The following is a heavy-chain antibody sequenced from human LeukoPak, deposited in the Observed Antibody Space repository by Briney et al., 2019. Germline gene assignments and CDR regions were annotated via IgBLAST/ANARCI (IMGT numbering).Heavy chain of an antibody. Sequence: PGGSLRLSCAASGFTFSSYAMSWVRQAPGKGLEWVSAISGSGGSTYYADSVKGRFTISRDNSKNTLYLQMNSLRAEDTAVYYCVNYGSRNYYMDVWGKGITVTVSS. CDR3: VNYGSRNYYMDV. J-gene: IGHJ6*03. V-gene: IGHV3-23*01. D-gene: IGHD3-10*01. CDR1: GFTFSSYA. CDR2: ISGSGGST.